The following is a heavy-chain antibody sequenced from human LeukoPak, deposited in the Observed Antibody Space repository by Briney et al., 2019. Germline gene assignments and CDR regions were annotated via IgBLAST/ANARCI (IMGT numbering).Heavy chain of an antibody. CDR3: ARERLATRRAFDI. CDR1: GFTVRSNY. J-gene: IGHJ3*02. V-gene: IGHV3-53*04. Sequence: PGGSLRLSCAASGFTVRSNYMSWVRQAPGKGLEWVSVIYSGGDTYYADSVRGRFTISRHISKNTLYLQMSSLRPDDTAVYYCARERLATRRAFDIWGQGTMVTVSS. CDR2: IYSGGDT. D-gene: IGHD5-12*01.